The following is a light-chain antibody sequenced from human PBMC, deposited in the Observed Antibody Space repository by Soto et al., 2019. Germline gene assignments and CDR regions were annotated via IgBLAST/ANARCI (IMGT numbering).Light chain of an antibody. CDR1: TGAVTSGHY. CDR2: DTS. J-gene: IGLJ2*01. CDR3: LLSYSDAPVV. V-gene: IGLV7-46*01. Sequence: QAVVTQEPSLTVSPGGTVTLTCGSSTGAVTSGHYPYWFQQKPGHAPRTLIYDTSNKHSWTPARFSGSLLGGKAALTLSGAQPEDEAEYYCLLSYSDAPVVFGGGTKVTVL.